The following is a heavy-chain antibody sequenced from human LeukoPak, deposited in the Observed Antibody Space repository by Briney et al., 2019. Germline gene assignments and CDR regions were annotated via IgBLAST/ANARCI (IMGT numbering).Heavy chain of an antibody. CDR1: GGSISSSSYY. V-gene: IGHV4-39*02. Sequence: SETLSLTCTVSGGSISSSSYYWGWIRQPPGKGLEWIGSIYYSGSTYYNPSLKSRVTISVDTSENRFSLKLSSVTATDTAVYYCARDCSGGSCYGAFDIWGQGTMVTVSS. CDR2: IYYSGST. J-gene: IGHJ3*02. D-gene: IGHD2-15*01. CDR3: ARDCSGGSCYGAFDI.